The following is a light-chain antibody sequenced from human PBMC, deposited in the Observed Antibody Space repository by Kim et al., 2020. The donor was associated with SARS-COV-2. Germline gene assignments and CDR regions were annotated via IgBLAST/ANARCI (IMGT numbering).Light chain of an antibody. CDR2: LGS. J-gene: IGKJ2*03. V-gene: IGKV2-28*01. CDR1: QSLLHSNGYNY. CDR3: MQAPQTPYS. Sequence: PASISGRSRQSLLHSNGYNYLDWYLQKPGHYPQLLIYLGSNRASGVPDRFSGSGSSTDFTLKISRVEAEDIDVYYCMQAPQTPYSFGQGTKLAI.